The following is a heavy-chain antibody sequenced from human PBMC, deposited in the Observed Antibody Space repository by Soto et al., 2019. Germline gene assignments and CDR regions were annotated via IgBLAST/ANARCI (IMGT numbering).Heavy chain of an antibody. CDR2: IRSKAYGGTT. Sequence: GGSLRLSCTASGFTFGDYAMSWFRQAPGKGLEWVGFIRSKAYGGTTEYAASVKGRFTISRDDSKSIAYLQMNSLKTEDTAVHYCTSLKWLVDIQHWGQGTLVTVSS. J-gene: IGHJ1*01. V-gene: IGHV3-49*03. CDR1: GFTFGDYA. CDR3: TSLKWLVDIQH. D-gene: IGHD6-19*01.